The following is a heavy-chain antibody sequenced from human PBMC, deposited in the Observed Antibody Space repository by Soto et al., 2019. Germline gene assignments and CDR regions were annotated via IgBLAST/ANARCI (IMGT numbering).Heavy chain of an antibody. V-gene: IGHV4-34*01. CDR1: GGSVSSGSYY. CDR3: ARVERGTATTVVDAFDI. J-gene: IGHJ3*02. CDR2: MSHSGGT. Sequence: QVQLQQWGAGLLKPSETLSLTCAVYGGSVSSGSYYWSWIRQPPGKGLEWIGEMSHSGGTHFNPSLKSRVTITVDTSKNLCSLTMSSVTASDTSLYYCARVERGTATTVVDAFDIWGPGTMVTVSS. D-gene: IGHD1-1*01.